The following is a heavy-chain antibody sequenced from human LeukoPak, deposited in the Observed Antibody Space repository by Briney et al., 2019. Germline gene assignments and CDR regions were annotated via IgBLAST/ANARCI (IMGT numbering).Heavy chain of an antibody. J-gene: IGHJ3*01. D-gene: IGHD4-17*01. Sequence: GGSLRLSCAASGFTFSSYAMHWVRQAPGKGLEWVAVISYDGSNKYYADSVKGRFTISRDNSKNTLYLQMNSLRAEDTAVYYCAKEAGQDYGALDAFDVWGQGTMVTVSS. CDR2: ISYDGSNK. CDR1: GFTFSSYA. V-gene: IGHV3-30-3*01. CDR3: AKEAGQDYGALDAFDV.